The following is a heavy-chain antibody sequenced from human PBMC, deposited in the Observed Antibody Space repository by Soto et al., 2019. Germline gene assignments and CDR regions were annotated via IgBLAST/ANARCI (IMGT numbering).Heavy chain of an antibody. D-gene: IGHD3-3*01. J-gene: IGHJ6*02. CDR1: GFTFSSYG. CDR2: ISYDGSNK. Sequence: GGSLRLSCAASGFTFSSYGMHWVRQAPGKGLEWVAVISYDGSNKYYADSVKGRFTISRDNSKNTLYLQMDSLRAEDKAVYHCAKEKAVCWSGYDSGEFRRRYYYRMDVWGQGTTVTVSS. V-gene: IGHV3-30*18. CDR3: AKEKAVCWSGYDSGEFRRRYYYRMDV.